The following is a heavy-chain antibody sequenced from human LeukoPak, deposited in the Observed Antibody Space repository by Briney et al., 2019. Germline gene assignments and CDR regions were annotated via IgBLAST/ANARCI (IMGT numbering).Heavy chain of an antibody. Sequence: SVKVSCKASGGTFSSYAISWVRQAPGQGLEWMGRIIPILGIANYAQKFQGRVTITADKSTSTAYMELSSLRSEDTAVYYCASRTTGLMEWDAFDIWGQGTMVTVSS. CDR3: ASRTTGLMEWDAFDI. V-gene: IGHV1-69*04. J-gene: IGHJ3*02. CDR1: GGTFSSYA. CDR2: IIPILGIA. D-gene: IGHD1-1*01.